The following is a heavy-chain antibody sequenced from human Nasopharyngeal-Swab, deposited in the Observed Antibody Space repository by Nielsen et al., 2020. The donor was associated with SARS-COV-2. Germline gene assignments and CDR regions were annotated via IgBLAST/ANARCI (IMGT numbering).Heavy chain of an antibody. CDR3: VRGRGIAAAGKPYYFDY. V-gene: IGHV3-9*01. J-gene: IGHJ4*02. CDR1: GFSFDEYA. D-gene: IGHD6-13*01. Sequence: SLKTSCAASGFSFDEYAMHWVRQTPGEGLEWVSGISWHSGDIVYTDSVKGRFTISRDNAKSSLYLQMNSLRAEDSALYYCVRGRGIAAAGKPYYFDYGGQRTLATVSS. CDR2: ISWHSGDI.